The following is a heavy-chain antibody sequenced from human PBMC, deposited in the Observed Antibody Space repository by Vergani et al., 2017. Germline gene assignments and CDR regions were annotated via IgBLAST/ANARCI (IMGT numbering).Heavy chain of an antibody. CDR3: AKDQGVDIVVVVGAGPTYFDL. CDR2: IGGSGGNT. D-gene: IGHD2-15*01. V-gene: IGHV3-23*01. CDR1: GFTFSSYA. Sequence: EVQLLESGGGLVQPGGSLRLSCAASGFTFSSYAMSWVRQAPGKGLEWVSGIGGSGGNTYNADSVKGRFTISRDNSNNTLYLQMHSLRADDTAVYYCAKDQGVDIVVVVGAGPTYFDLWGRGTLVTVSS. J-gene: IGHJ2*01.